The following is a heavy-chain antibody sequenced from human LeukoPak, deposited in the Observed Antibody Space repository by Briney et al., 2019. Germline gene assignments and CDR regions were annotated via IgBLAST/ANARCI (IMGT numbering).Heavy chain of an antibody. J-gene: IGHJ6*03. CDR3: ARVPYYYYYMDV. CDR1: DDSITMYY. V-gene: IGHV4-38-2*02. CDR2: IRHSGTT. Sequence: SETLSLTCSVSDDSITMYYWGWIRQPPGKGLEWIGTIRHSGTTYYNPSLKSRVTISIDSSKNQFSLKLSSVTAADTAVYYCARVPYYYYYMDVWGKGTTVTVSS.